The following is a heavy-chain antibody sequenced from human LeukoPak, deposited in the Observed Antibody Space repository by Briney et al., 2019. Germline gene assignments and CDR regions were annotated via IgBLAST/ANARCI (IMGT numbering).Heavy chain of an antibody. D-gene: IGHD2-21*02. CDR1: GFTFEDYG. V-gene: IGHV3-20*04. J-gene: IGHJ4*02. CDR2: INWNGGST. Sequence: GGSLRLSCAASGFTFEDYGMSWVRHVPGKGLEWVSGINWNGGSTGYADSVKGRFTISRDNAKKSVYLKMNSLRGEDTALYYCARDYCGGDCYPFDYWGQGTLVTVSS. CDR3: ARDYCGGDCYPFDY.